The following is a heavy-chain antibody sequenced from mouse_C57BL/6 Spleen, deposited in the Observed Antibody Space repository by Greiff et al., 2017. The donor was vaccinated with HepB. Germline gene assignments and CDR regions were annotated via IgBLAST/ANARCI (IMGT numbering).Heavy chain of an antibody. Sequence: VQLKQSGPELVKPGASVKISCKASGYSFTGYYMNWVKQSPEKSLEWIGEINPSTGGTTYNQKFKAKATLTVDKSSSTAYMQLKSLTSEDSAVYYCARSTDYYGSPFAYWGQGTLVTVSA. CDR2: INPSTGGT. CDR3: ARSTDYYGSPFAY. D-gene: IGHD1-1*01. CDR1: GYSFTGYY. V-gene: IGHV1-42*01. J-gene: IGHJ3*01.